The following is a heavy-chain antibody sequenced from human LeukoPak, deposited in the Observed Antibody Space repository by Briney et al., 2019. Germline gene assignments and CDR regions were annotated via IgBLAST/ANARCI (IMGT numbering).Heavy chain of an antibody. D-gene: IGHD2-2*01. V-gene: IGHV3-21*01. CDR1: VFTFTIYS. CDR3: ARKGDCSSTSCYRNAFDI. CDR2: ISISSSYI. Sequence: GGSLRLSRAPSVFTFTIYSMNWVRQAPGKGLEWVSSISISSSYIYDADSVKGRFTISRDNAKNSLYLQMNSRRAEDTAVYYCARKGDCSSTSCYRNAFDIWGQGTMVTVSS. J-gene: IGHJ3*02.